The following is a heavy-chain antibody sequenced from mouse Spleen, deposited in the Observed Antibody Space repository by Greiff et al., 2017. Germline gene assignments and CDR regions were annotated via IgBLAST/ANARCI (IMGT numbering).Heavy chain of an antibody. J-gene: IGHJ2*01. CDR2: IWSGGST. V-gene: IGHV2-2*01. CDR1: GFSLTSYG. CDR3: ASYGNYSYYFDY. D-gene: IGHD2-1*01. Sequence: VMLVESGPGLVQPSQSLSITCTVSGFSLTSYGVHWVRQSPGKGLEWLGVIWSGGSTDYNAAFISRLSISKDNSKSQVFFKMNSLQADDTAIYYCASYGNYSYYFDYWGQGTTLTVSS.